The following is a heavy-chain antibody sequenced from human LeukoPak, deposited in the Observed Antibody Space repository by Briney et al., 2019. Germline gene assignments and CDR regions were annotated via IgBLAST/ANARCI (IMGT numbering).Heavy chain of an antibody. V-gene: IGHV3-21*01. D-gene: IGHD3-10*01. CDR1: GFTFSSYS. Sequence: PGGSLRLSCEASGFTFSSYSMNWVRQAPGKGLEWVSSISTSSTYIYYADSVKGRFTISRDSAKNSLYLQMNSLRAEDTAVYYCARGKVWFGELLMSLYFDYWGQGTLVTVSS. CDR3: ARGKVWFGELLMSLYFDY. CDR2: ISTSSTYI. J-gene: IGHJ4*02.